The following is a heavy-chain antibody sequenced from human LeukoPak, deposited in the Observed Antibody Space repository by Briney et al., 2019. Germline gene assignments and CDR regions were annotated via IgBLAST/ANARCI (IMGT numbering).Heavy chain of an antibody. CDR2: ISSSGSTI. D-gene: IGHD4-17*01. V-gene: IGHV3-48*03. J-gene: IGHJ4*02. CDR3: ARGATVTPFDY. CDR1: GFTFSSYE. Sequence: GGSLRLSCAASGFTFSSYEMNWVRQAPGKGLEWVSYISSSGSTIYYADSVKGRFTISRDNAKNSLYLQMNSLRAEDTAVYYCARGATVTPFDYWGQGTLVTVSS.